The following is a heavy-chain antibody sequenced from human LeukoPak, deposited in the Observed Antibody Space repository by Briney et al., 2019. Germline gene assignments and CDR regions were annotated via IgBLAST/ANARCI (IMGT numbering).Heavy chain of an antibody. CDR3: ARDPSGYVLSLDY. V-gene: IGHV1-18*04. D-gene: IGHD5-12*01. J-gene: IGHJ4*02. CDR2: ISAYNGKT. CDR1: GYTFTSYG. Sequence: GAVKVSRMDSGYTFTSYGISWVRQALGQGVEWMGWISAYNGKTNYAQKLRGRVTMTTDTSTRTAYMKLRSLRSDDTAVYYCARDPSGYVLSLDYWGQGTLVTVSS.